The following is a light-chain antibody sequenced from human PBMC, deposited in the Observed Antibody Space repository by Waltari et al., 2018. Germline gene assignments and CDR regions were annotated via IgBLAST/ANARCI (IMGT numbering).Light chain of an antibody. CDR3: AAWDDSLSGREV. V-gene: IGLV1-47*01. CDR2: RNN. Sequence: QSVLTQPHSASGTPGQRVTISCSGSSSNIGSNYVYWYQQLPGTAPKLLIYRNNQRPSGVPDRFSGSKSGTSASLAISGLRSEDEADYYCAAWDDSLSGREVFGGGTKLTVL. J-gene: IGLJ3*02. CDR1: SSNIGSNY.